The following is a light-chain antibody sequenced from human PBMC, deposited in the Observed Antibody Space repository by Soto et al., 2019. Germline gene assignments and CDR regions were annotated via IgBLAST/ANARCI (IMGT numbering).Light chain of an antibody. CDR1: QSVSSY. CDR3: QQRSNWPLT. CDR2: DAS. V-gene: IGKV3-11*01. J-gene: IGKJ4*01. Sequence: EIVLTQSPVTLSLSPGERATLSCRASQSVSSYLGWYQQKPGQAPRLLIYDASNRAAGIPARFSASGSGTDFTLTISSLEPEDSAVYYCQQRSNWPLTFGGGTKVEI.